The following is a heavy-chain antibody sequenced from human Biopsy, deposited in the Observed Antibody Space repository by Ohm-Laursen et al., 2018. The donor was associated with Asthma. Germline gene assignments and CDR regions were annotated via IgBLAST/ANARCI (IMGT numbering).Heavy chain of an antibody. CDR2: IYSGGTS. CDR3: ARGSKIGRPRLVFNWVRTDYYYSLDV. V-gene: IGHV3-53*05. CDR1: GFTFKDAW. D-gene: IGHD7-27*01. J-gene: IGHJ6*02. Sequence: GSLRLSCTASGFTFKDAWMSWVRQAPGKGLEWVSVIYSGGTSHTADSVRGRFTISRDYSKNTLYLQMHSLRSDDTAVYYCARGSKIGRPRLVFNWVRTDYYYSLDVWGQGTTVTVSS.